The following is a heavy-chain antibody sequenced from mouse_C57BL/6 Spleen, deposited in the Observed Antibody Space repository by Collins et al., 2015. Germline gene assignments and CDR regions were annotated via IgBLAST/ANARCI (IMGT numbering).Heavy chain of an antibody. CDR3: ARIYDGYPYAMDY. CDR1: GYAFSGSW. D-gene: IGHD2-3*01. CDR2: IYPGDENT. V-gene: IGHV1-82*01. Sequence: QVQLQQSGPELVKPGASVKISCKASGYAFSGSWMNWVKQRPGKGLEWIGRIYPGDENTNYNGKFRGKATLTADKSSSTAYMQLSSLTSEDSAVYFCARIYDGYPYAMDYWGQGTSVTVSS. J-gene: IGHJ4*01.